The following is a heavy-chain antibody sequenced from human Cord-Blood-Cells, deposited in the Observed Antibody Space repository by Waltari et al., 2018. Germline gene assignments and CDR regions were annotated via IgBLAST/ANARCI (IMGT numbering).Heavy chain of an antibody. CDR3: ARGRRYYYYYGMDV. J-gene: IGHJ6*02. Sequence: QVQLQQWGAGLLKPSEHLSLTCAAYGGSFSGYYWSWIRQPPGKGLEWIGEINHSGSTNDTPSLKSRVTISGDTSKNQFSLKLSSVTAADTAVYYCARGRRYYYYYGMDVWGQGTTVTVSS. CDR2: INHSGST. CDR1: GGSFSGYY. V-gene: IGHV4-34*01.